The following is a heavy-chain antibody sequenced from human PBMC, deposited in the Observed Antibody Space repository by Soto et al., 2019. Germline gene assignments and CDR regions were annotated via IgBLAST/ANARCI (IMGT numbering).Heavy chain of an antibody. CDR2: ISGSGGNT. D-gene: IGHD2-15*01. V-gene: IGHV3-23*01. J-gene: IGHJ4*02. CDR3: AKRDHPNDIDVWSPWRY. Sequence: KGLEWVSAISGSGGNTYYADSVKGRFTISRDNSKNTLYLQMNSLRAEDTAVYYCAKRDHPNDIDVWSPWRYWGQGTLVTVSS.